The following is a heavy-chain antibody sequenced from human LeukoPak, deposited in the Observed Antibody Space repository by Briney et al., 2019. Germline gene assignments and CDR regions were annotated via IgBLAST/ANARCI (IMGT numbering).Heavy chain of an antibody. CDR3: ARSRLRAVHWFDP. CDR2: LSGSGVYT. CDR1: GFTFSNYP. D-gene: IGHD4-17*01. Sequence: GWSLRLSCAASGFTFSNYPMSGVRQAPGRGLEWVSGLSGSGVYTYYADSVKGRFTLSRDNSKNTLFLQLNILRAEDTALYYCARSRLRAVHWFDPWGQGTLVTVSS. V-gene: IGHV3-23*01. J-gene: IGHJ5*02.